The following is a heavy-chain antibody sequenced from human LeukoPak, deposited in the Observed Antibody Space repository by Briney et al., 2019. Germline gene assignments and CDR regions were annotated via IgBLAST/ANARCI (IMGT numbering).Heavy chain of an antibody. CDR3: AKNPVRIEAWFDP. V-gene: IGHV3-66*01. CDR1: GFTVSSNY. D-gene: IGHD2-21*01. J-gene: IGHJ5*02. Sequence: GGSLRLSCAASGFTVSSNYMSWVRQAPGKGLEWVSVIYSGGSTYYADSVKGRFTISRDNSKNTLYLQMNSLRAEDTAVYYCAKNPVRIEAWFDPWGQGTLVTVSS. CDR2: IYSGGST.